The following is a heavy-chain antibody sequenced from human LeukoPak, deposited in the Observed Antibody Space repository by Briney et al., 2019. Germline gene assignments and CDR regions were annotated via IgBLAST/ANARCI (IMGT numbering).Heavy chain of an antibody. D-gene: IGHD6-19*01. V-gene: IGHV1-2*02. Sequence: ASVKVSCKASGYTFTNYGISWVRQAPGQGLEWMGWINPNSGGTNYAQKFQGRVTMTRDTSISTAYMELSRLRSDDTAVYYCAREIAVAGGTFDYWGQGTLVTVSS. CDR2: INPNSGGT. CDR1: GYTFTNYG. CDR3: AREIAVAGGTFDY. J-gene: IGHJ4*02.